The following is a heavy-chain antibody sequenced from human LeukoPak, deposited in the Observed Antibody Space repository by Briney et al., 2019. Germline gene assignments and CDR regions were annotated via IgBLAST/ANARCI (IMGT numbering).Heavy chain of an antibody. Sequence: SETLSLTCTVSGGSISSYYWSWIRQPPGKGLEWIGYIYYSGSTNYNPSLKSRVTISVDTSKNQFSLKLSSVTAADTAVYYCARGSDSSGWYGGSEDQPFDPWGQGTLVTVSS. V-gene: IGHV4-59*01. CDR2: IYYSGST. CDR3: ARGSDSSGWYGGSEDQPFDP. D-gene: IGHD6-19*01. J-gene: IGHJ5*02. CDR1: GGSISSYY.